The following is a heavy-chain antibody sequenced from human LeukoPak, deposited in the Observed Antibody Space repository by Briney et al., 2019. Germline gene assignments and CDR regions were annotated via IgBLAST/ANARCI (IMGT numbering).Heavy chain of an antibody. J-gene: IGHJ5*02. CDR1: GGSISSYY. V-gene: IGHV4-4*07. CDR3: ARDGSSSSWYWFDP. D-gene: IGHD6-13*01. CDR2: IYTSGST. Sequence: SETLSLTCTVPGGSISSYYWSWIRQPAGKGLEWIGRIYTSGSTNYNPSLKSRVTMSVDTSKNQFSLKLSSVTAADTAVYYCARDGSSSSWYWFDPWGQGTLVTVSS.